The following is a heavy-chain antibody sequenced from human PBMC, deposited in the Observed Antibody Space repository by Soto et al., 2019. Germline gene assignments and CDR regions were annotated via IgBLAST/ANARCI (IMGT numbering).Heavy chain of an antibody. CDR3: ASQSGYYYYGMDV. V-gene: IGHV3-21*01. CDR1: GFTFSSYS. J-gene: IGHJ6*02. Sequence: GGSLRLSCAASGFTFSSYSMNWVRQAPGKGLEWVSSISSSSSYIYYADSVKGRFTISRDNAKNSLYLQMNSLRAEDTAVYYCASQSGYYYYGMDVWGQGTTVTVSS. CDR2: ISSSSSYI.